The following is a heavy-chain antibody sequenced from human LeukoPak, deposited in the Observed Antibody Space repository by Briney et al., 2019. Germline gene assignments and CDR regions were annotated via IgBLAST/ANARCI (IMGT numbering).Heavy chain of an antibody. CDR1: GGTVSSYT. D-gene: IGHD6-19*01. J-gene: IGHJ4*02. V-gene: IGHV1-69*02. CDR3: ARSVIAVAGPDY. CDR2: VIPILGIA. Sequence: ASVKVSCKASGGTVSSYTISWVRQAPGQGLEWMGRVIPILGIANYAQKFQGRVTITADKSTSTAYMELSNLRSEDTAVYYCARSVIAVAGPDYWGQGTLVTVSS.